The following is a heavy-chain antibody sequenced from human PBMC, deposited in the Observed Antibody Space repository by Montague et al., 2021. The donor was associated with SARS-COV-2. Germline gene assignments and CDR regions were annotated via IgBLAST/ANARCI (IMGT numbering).Heavy chain of an antibody. J-gene: IGHJ4*02. CDR2: ISSSSGSK. D-gene: IGHD2-2*01. CDR1: GFAFSCYE. V-gene: IGHV3-48*03. CDR3: AGDVAGCHADCNDY. Sequence: SLRLSCAASGFAFSCYEMNWVRQAPGKGLEWIAYISSSSGSKQYEDVKMGRFTISRDNAKNSLYLQMNSLRDEDTAVYYCAGDVAGCHADCNDYWGQGTLVTVSS.